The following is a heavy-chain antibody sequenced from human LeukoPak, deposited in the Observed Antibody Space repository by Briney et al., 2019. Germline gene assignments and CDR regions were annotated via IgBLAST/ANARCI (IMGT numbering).Heavy chain of an antibody. CDR2: ISSNSSNT. CDR3: AKENSSGGYRVIKGYFDY. J-gene: IGHJ4*02. D-gene: IGHD6-19*01. Sequence: GGSLRLSCAASGYTFSSYSMNWVRQAPGKGLEWVSSISSNSSNTYYAHTLKGRFTITRNNSKNTLYLQMNSLRAEDTAVYYCAKENSSGGYRVIKGYFDYWGQGTLVTVSS. V-gene: IGHV3-21*04. CDR1: GYTFSSYS.